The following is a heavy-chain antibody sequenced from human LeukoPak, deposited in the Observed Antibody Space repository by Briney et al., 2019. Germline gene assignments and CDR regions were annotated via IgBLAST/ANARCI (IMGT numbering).Heavy chain of an antibody. Sequence: PGESLRLSCAASGFTFSSFVMSWVRQAPGKGLEWVGRIKSKTDGGTTDYAAPVKGRFTISRDDSKNTLYLQMNSLKTEDTAVYYCTTDPFYDRDYWGQGTLVTVSS. J-gene: IGHJ4*02. D-gene: IGHD2/OR15-2a*01. V-gene: IGHV3-15*01. CDR3: TTDPFYDRDY. CDR1: GFTFSSFV. CDR2: IKSKTDGGTT.